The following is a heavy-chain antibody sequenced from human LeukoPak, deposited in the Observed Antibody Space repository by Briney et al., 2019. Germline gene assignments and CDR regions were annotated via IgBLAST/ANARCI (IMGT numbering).Heavy chain of an antibody. CDR1: GFTFSSYA. CDR2: ISGSGGGT. D-gene: IGHD6-6*01. V-gene: IGHV3-23*01. CDR3: AKSLSSTDDAFDI. J-gene: IGHJ3*02. Sequence: GASLRLSCEASGFTFSSYAMSWVRQAPGKGLEWVSAISGSGGGTYYADSVKGRFTISRDNSKNTLYLQMNSLRAEDTAIYYCAKSLSSTDDAFDIWGQGTMVTVSS.